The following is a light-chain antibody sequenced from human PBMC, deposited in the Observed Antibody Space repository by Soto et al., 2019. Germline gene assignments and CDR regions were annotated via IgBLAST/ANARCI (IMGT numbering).Light chain of an antibody. Sequence: EIVLTQSPGTLSLSPGERATLSCRASQSFSRNYLAWYQQRPGQAPRLLMYGASSRATGIPDRFSGGGSGTDFTLTNSRLEPEDFAMYHCQQYEDSPKTFGQGTRVEIK. V-gene: IGKV3-20*01. CDR3: QQYEDSPKT. CDR1: QSFSRNY. J-gene: IGKJ1*01. CDR2: GAS.